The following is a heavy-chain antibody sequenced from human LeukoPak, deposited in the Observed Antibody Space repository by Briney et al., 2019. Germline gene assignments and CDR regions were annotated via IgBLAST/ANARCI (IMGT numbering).Heavy chain of an antibody. CDR2: MKPNSGNT. V-gene: IGHV1-8*01. CDR3: AANLLGYCSSTSCHRPDI. J-gene: IGHJ3*02. CDR1: GYTFTSFG. Sequence: APVKVSCKASGYTFTSFGIYWVGPDTGEGPEWMGWMKPNSGNTGYAQKFQGRVTMTRNTSISTAYMELSSLRSEDTAVYYCAANLLGYCSSTSCHRPDIWGQGTMVTVSS. D-gene: IGHD2-2*01.